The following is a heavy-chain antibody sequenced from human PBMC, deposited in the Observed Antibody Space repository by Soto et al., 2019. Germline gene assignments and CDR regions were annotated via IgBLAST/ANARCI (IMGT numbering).Heavy chain of an antibody. V-gene: IGHV3-48*01. J-gene: IGHJ6*02. CDR2: IGIGSSTK. CDR1: GLTFRNYG. D-gene: IGHD3-22*01. CDR3: AREYYDSSGWSYGMDV. Sequence: GGSLRLSCAASGLTFRNYGMNWVRQAPGKGLEWVSYIGIGSSTKYYADSVKGRFTISRDNSKNTLYLQMNSLRAEDTAVYYCAREYYDSSGWSYGMDVWGQGTTVTVSS.